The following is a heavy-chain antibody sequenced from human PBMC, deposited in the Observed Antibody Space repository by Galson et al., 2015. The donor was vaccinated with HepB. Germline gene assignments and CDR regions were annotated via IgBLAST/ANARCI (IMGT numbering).Heavy chain of an antibody. V-gene: IGHV4-34*01. CDR3: ARGRSSPAGTPRLVQLGWFDP. CDR2: INHSGST. D-gene: IGHD6-13*01. CDR1: GGSFSGYY. J-gene: IGHJ5*02. Sequence: SETLSLTCAVYGGSFSGYYWSWIRQPPGKGLEWIGEINHSGSTNYNPSLKSRVTISVDTSKNQFSLKLSSVTAADTAVYYCARGRSSPAGTPRLVQLGWFDPWGQGTLVTVSS.